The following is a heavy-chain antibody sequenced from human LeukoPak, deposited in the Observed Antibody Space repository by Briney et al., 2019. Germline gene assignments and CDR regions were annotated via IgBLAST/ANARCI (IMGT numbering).Heavy chain of an antibody. CDR1: GFTFDKAW. Sequence: GGSLRLSCAASGFTFDKAWMTWVRQAPGKGLEWVSVIYSGGSTYYADSVKGRFTISRDNSKNTLYLQMNSLRAEDTAVYYCAREGRDYYYDSSGYLGYWGQGTLVTVSS. CDR2: IYSGGST. V-gene: IGHV3-66*01. CDR3: AREGRDYYYDSSGYLGY. J-gene: IGHJ4*02. D-gene: IGHD3-22*01.